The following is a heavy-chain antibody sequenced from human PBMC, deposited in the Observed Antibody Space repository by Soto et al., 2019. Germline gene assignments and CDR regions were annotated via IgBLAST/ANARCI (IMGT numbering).Heavy chain of an antibody. CDR3: ARAPLRYFDRRFDY. CDR1: GYTFTSYY. Sequence: GXSVKVSFKASGYTFTSYYMHWVRHTPGQGLEWMGIINPSGDSTSYAQKFQGRVTMTRDTSTSTVYMELSSLRSEDTAVYYCARAPLRYFDRRFDYWGQGTLVTVSS. CDR2: INPSGDST. J-gene: IGHJ4*02. D-gene: IGHD3-9*01. V-gene: IGHV1-46*01.